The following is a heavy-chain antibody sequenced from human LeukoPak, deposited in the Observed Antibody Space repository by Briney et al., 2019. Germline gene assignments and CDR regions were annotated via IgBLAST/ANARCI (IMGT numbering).Heavy chain of an antibody. CDR2: IIPIFGTA. CDR1: GGTFSIYA. CDR3: ARDPWLGPGDYAFDI. J-gene: IGHJ3*02. V-gene: IGHV1-69*13. D-gene: IGHD6-19*01. Sequence: GASVKVSCKASGGTFSIYAISWVRQAPGQGLEWMGGIIPIFGTANYAQKFQGRVTITADESTSTAYMELSSLRSEDTAVYYCARDPWLGPGDYAFDIWGQGTMVTVSS.